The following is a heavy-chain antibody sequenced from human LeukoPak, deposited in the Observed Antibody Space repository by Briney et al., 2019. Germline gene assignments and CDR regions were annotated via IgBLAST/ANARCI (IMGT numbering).Heavy chain of an antibody. V-gene: IGHV3-7*01. J-gene: IGHJ4*02. CDR2: IKQDGSEK. Sequence: GGSLRLSCAASGFTFSSYWMSWVRQAPGKGLEWVANIKQDGSEKYYVDSVKGRFTISRDNARNSVYLQMNSLRAEDTAVYYCARDPLRYLRIGHYDYWGQGTLVAVSS. CDR1: GFTFSSYW. CDR3: ARDPLRYLRIGHYDY. D-gene: IGHD3-9*01.